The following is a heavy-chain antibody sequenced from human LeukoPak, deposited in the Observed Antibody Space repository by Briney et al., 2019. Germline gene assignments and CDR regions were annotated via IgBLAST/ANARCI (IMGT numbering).Heavy chain of an antibody. CDR2: ISHDGSIE. CDR3: AKGGSYYYDTSGYFGY. Sequence: PGGSLRLSCVVSGFTISTHGMHWARQAPGKGLEWVAMISHDGSIEHYGDSVKGRLTISRDNSKNTLYLQMNSLRDEDTGVYYCAKGGSYYYDTSGYFGYWGQGTLVTVSS. D-gene: IGHD3-22*01. V-gene: IGHV3-30*18. CDR1: GFTISTHG. J-gene: IGHJ4*02.